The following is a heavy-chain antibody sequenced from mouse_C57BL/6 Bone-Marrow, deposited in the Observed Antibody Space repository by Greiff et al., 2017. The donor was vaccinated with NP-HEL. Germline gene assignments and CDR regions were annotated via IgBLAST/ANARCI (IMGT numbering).Heavy chain of an antibody. CDR2: IDPETGGT. CDR1: GYTFTDYE. J-gene: IGHJ1*03. CDR3: TRTDGYYWYFDV. V-gene: IGHV1-15*01. Sequence: QVQLQQSGAELVRPGASVTLSCKASGYTFTDYEMHWVKQTPVHGLEWIGAIDPETGGTAYNQKFKGKAILTADKSSSTAYMELRSLTSKDSAVYYCTRTDGYYWYFDVWGTGTTVTVSS. D-gene: IGHD2-3*01.